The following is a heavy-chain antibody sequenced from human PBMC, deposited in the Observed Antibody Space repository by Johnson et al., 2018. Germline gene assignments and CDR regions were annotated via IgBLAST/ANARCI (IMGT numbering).Heavy chain of an antibody. J-gene: IGHJ1*01. Sequence: VQLVESAGGLVQPGGSLRLSCAASGFTFSSYAMSWVRQAPGKGLEWVSAISGSGGSTYFADSVKGRFTISRDNSKNTLYLQMNSLRAEDTAVYYCARALGLDSSGYYYGSFQHWGQGTLVTVSS. CDR1: GFTFSSYA. D-gene: IGHD3-22*01. CDR2: ISGSGGST. CDR3: ARALGLDSSGYYYGSFQH. V-gene: IGHV3-23*04.